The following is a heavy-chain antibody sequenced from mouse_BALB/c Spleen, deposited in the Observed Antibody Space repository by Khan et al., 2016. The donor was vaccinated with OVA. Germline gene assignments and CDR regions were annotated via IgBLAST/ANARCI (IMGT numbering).Heavy chain of an antibody. Sequence: IPLVQSGPELVKPGASVKVSCKASGYAFTSYSMYWVNQSHGKSLEWIGYIDPYNGGTSYNQKFKGKVTLTVDKSSTTAYMHLNSLTSEDSAVYYCIRGGYGGFAYWSQGTLVTVSA. CDR3: IRGGYGGFAY. V-gene: IGHV1S135*01. J-gene: IGHJ3*01. CDR2: IDPYNGGT. CDR1: GYAFTSYS. D-gene: IGHD1-1*01.